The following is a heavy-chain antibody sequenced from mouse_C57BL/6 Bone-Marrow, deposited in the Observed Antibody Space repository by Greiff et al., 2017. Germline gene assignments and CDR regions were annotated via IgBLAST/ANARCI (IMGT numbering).Heavy chain of an antibody. V-gene: IGHV1-55*01. CDR2: IYPTSGRT. J-gene: IGHJ2*01. CDR1: GYTFTSYW. CDR3: ARSGPLGRSFDY. D-gene: IGHD4-1*01. Sequence: QVQLQQPGAELVKPGASVKMSCKACGYTFTSYWITWVKQRPGQGLEWIGDIYPTSGRTNYNEKFKSKAILTVDTSSNTAYMQLSSLTSEDSAVFYCARSGPLGRSFDYWGQGTTLTVSS.